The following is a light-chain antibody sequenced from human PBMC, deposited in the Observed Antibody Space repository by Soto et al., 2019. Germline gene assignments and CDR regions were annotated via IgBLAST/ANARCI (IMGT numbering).Light chain of an antibody. CDR2: DVN. CDR1: NSDIGGYDF. V-gene: IGLV2-14*03. CDR3: SSFTHTTPLGVV. J-gene: IGLJ2*01. Sequence: QSVLAQPASVSGSPGQSITISCTGTNSDIGGYDFVSWYQKHPDKVPRLLIYDVNNRPSGVSSRFSASKSATTASLTISGLQAEDEADYYCSSFTHTTPLGVVFGGGTKLTV.